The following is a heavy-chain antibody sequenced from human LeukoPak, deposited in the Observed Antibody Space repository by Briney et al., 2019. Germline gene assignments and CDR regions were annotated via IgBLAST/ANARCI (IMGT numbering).Heavy chain of an antibody. J-gene: IGHJ5*02. CDR2: INHSGST. CDR3: ARGPIVVVVAATANWFDP. CDR1: GGSFSGYY. D-gene: IGHD2-15*01. V-gene: IGHV4-34*01. Sequence: SETLSLTCAVYGGSFSGYYWSWIRQPPGKGLEGIGEINHSGSTNYNPSLTSRVTISVDTSKNQFSLKLSSVTAADTAVYYCARGPIVVVVAATANWFDPWGQGTLVTVSS.